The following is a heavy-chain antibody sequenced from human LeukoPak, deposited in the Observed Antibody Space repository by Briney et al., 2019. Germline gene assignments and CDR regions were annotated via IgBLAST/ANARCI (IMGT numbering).Heavy chain of an antibody. D-gene: IGHD5-12*01. CDR1: GFTFSSYG. CDR2: ISYDGSNK. CDR3: AKGGMRVATIGDAFDI. Sequence: GGSLRLSCAASGFTFSSYGMHWVRQAPGKGLEWVAVISYDGSNKYYADSVKGRFTISRDNSKNTLYLQMNSLRAEDTAVYYCAKGGMRVATIGDAFDIWGQGTMVTVSS. V-gene: IGHV3-30*18. J-gene: IGHJ3*02.